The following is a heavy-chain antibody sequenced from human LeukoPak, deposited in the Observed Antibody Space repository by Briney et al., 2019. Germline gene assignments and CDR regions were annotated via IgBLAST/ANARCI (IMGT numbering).Heavy chain of an antibody. J-gene: IGHJ6*03. CDR1: GGSISSSSYY. Sequence: TSETLSLTCTVSGGSISSSSYYWGWIRQPPGKGLEWIGSIYYSGSTYYNPSLKSRVTISVDTSKNQFSLKLSSVTAADTAVYYCARVYSSGWYYYYYMDVWGKGTTVTVSS. D-gene: IGHD6-19*01. CDR2: IYYSGST. V-gene: IGHV4-39*07. CDR3: ARVYSSGWYYYYYMDV.